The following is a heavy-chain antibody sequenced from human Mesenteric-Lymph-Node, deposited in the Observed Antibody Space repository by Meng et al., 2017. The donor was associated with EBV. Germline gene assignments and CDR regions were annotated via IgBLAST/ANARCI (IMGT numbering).Heavy chain of an antibody. CDR3: ARDGSGDGYTFDY. J-gene: IGHJ4*02. CDR1: GYTFTNYG. CDR2: ISPYNGNT. V-gene: IGHV1-18*01. D-gene: IGHD5-24*01. Sequence: QVHAVQSGTAVTKPGASLKVSCKASGYTFTNYGINWVRQASGQGIEWMGGISPYNGNTYSAQKFQGRVTMTTDTSTDTAYIELRSLRSDDTAVYSCARDGSGDGYTFDYWGQGTLVTVSS.